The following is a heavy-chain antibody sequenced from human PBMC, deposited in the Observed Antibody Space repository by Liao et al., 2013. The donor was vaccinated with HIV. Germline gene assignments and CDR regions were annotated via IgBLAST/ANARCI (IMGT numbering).Heavy chain of an antibody. CDR3: AVTGYYDFWSGYGQN. CDR2: INHSGST. CDR1: GVSISSSSYY. J-gene: IGHJ3*01. V-gene: IGHV4-39*07. D-gene: IGHD3-3*01. Sequence: QVQLRESGPGLVRASETLSLTCSVSGVSISSSSYYWSWIRQPPGKGLEWIGEINHSGSTNYNPSLKSRVTISVDTSKNQFSLKLSSVTAADTAVYYCAVTGYYDFWSGYGQNWGQGTMVTVSS.